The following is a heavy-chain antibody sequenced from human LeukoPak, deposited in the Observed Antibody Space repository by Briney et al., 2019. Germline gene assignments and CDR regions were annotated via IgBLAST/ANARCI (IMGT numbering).Heavy chain of an antibody. J-gene: IGHJ5*02. V-gene: IGHV3-23*01. Sequence: GGSLRLSCAASGFTFSSYAMSWVRQAPGKGLEWVSTFTASGATYYADSVRGRFTISRDNAKNSLYLQMNSLRAEDTALYYCAKDIEGQPITWGQGTLVTVSS. D-gene: IGHD5-12*01. CDR1: GFTFSSYA. CDR2: FTASGAT. CDR3: AKDIEGQPIT.